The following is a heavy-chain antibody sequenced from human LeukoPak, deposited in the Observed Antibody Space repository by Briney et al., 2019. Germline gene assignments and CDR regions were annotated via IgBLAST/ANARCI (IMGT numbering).Heavy chain of an antibody. Sequence: PGRSLRLSCAASGFTFSSYGMHWVRQAPGKGLEWVAVISYDGSNKYYADSVKGRFTISRDNSKNTLYLQMNSLRAEDTAVYYCAKDSVREYQLLYGYYYGMDVWGQGTTVTVSS. J-gene: IGHJ6*02. CDR2: ISYDGSNK. D-gene: IGHD2-2*02. CDR1: GFTFSSYG. V-gene: IGHV3-30*18. CDR3: AKDSVREYQLLYGYYYGMDV.